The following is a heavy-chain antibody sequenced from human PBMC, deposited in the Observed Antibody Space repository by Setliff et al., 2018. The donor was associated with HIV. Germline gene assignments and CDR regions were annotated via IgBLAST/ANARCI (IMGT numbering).Heavy chain of an antibody. J-gene: IGHJ4*02. CDR2: IYHSGST. CDR1: SYSISSGYY. D-gene: IGHD3-10*01. CDR3: ARVQVSGTYPIDY. Sequence: PSETLSLTCAVSSYSISSGYYWGWIRQPPGKGLEWIGNIYHSGSTYYNPSLKSRVTISVDTSKNQFSLKLSSVTAADTAVYDCARVQVSGTYPIDYWGQGTLVTVSS. V-gene: IGHV4-38-2*01.